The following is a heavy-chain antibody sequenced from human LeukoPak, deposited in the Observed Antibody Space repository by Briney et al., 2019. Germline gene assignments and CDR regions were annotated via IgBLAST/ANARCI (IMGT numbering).Heavy chain of an antibody. D-gene: IGHD2-15*01. J-gene: IGHJ5*02. CDR2: ISSSGTTM. CDR1: GFTFSDYY. V-gene: IGHV3-11*01. Sequence: GGSLRLSCAASGFTFSDYYVNWIRQAPGKGLEWISYISSSGTTMYYADSVKGRFTISRDNAKNSLYLQMNSLRPEDTAVYYCARVLRSGGSADPWGQGTLVTVSS. CDR3: ARVLRSGGSADP.